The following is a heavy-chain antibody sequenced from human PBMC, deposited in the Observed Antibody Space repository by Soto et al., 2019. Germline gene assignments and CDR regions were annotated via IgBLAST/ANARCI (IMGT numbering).Heavy chain of an antibody. CDR3: AKEGYRSLDY. V-gene: IGHV4-31*03. J-gene: IGHJ4*02. CDR2: IYYIGST. D-gene: IGHD6-13*01. Sequence: SETLSLTCTVSGDSINSRGYYWTWIRQRPGKGLDWIGYIYYIGSTNYNPSLKSRVSISIDTSRNQFSLRLSSVTAADTAVYYCAKEGYRSLDYWGQGTLVTVSS. CDR1: GDSINSRGYY.